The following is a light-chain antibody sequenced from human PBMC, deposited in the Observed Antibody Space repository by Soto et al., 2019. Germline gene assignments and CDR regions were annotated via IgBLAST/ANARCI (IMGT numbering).Light chain of an antibody. V-gene: IGKV3-20*01. CDR3: QQYGSSPGT. CDR1: QGVTSRY. CDR2: GAS. J-gene: IGKJ1*01. Sequence: EIVLTQSPGTLSLSPGERATICFWSSQGVTSRYLAWYQQKPGQAPRLLIFGASIRDSGVTDRFSGSGSGTDSTLTISRLEAEDSAVYYCQQYGSSPGTFGQGTKVDI.